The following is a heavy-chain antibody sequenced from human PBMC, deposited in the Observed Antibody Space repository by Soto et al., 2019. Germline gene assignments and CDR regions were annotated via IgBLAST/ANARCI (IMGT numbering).Heavy chain of an antibody. Sequence: SETLSLTCTVSGGSIGSGGYYWSWIRQHPGKGLEWIGYIYYSGSTYYNPSLKSRVTISVDTSKNQFSLKLSSVTAADTAVYYCARGMDCSGGSCYSPFDYWGQGTLVTVSS. J-gene: IGHJ4*02. CDR2: IYYSGST. CDR3: ARGMDCSGGSCYSPFDY. D-gene: IGHD2-15*01. V-gene: IGHV4-31*03. CDR1: GGSIGSGGYY.